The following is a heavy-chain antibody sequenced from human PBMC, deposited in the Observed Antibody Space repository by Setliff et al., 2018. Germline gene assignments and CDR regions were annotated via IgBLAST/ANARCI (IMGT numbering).Heavy chain of an antibody. D-gene: IGHD3-3*01. CDR2: INPSGGLT. CDR3: ARDRFYNSWSGTSITAPHDAFDI. Sequence: ASVKVSCKAFGYTFAKYGTSWVRQAPGQGLEWMGIINPSGGLTRYAQKFQGRVTMTRDTSTSTVYMEVISLRSEDTAVYFCARDRFYNSWSGTSITAPHDAFDIWGQGTMVTVSS. J-gene: IGHJ3*02. CDR1: GYTFAKYG. V-gene: IGHV1-46*03.